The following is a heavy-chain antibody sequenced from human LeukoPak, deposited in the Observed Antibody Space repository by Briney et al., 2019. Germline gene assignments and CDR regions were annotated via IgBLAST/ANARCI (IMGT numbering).Heavy chain of an antibody. CDR2: IYYSGST. CDR3: ARDGSLVPLDY. Sequence: SETLSLTCTVSGGSISSSSYYWGWIRQPPGKGLEWIGSIYYSGSTYYNPSLKSRVTISVDTSKNQFSLKLSSVTAADTAVYYCARDGSLVPLDYWGQGTLVTVSS. CDR1: GGSISSSSYY. J-gene: IGHJ4*02. D-gene: IGHD2-15*01. V-gene: IGHV4-39*07.